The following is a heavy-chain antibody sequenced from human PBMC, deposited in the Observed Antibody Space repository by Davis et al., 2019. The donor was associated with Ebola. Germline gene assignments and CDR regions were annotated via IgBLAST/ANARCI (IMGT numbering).Heavy chain of an antibody. CDR3: AREAYSSGWNAFDI. CDR1: GGSISSGGYS. J-gene: IGHJ3*02. Sequence: LRLSCAVSGGSISSGGYSWSWILQPPGKGLAWIGYIYHSGSTYYNPSLKSRVTISVDRSKNQFSLKLSSVTAADTAVYYCAREAYSSGWNAFDIWGQGTMVTVSS. V-gene: IGHV4-30-2*01. D-gene: IGHD6-19*01. CDR2: IYHSGST.